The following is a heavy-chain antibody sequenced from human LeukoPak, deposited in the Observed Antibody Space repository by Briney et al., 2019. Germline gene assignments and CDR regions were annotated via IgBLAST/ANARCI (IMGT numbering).Heavy chain of an antibody. Sequence: SVKVSCKASGGTLSSYAISWVRQEPGQGLEWMGEIMPIFDTTNYAQKVHGRVTITAAESTSTAYMELSSLRSEDTVVFYWARDRAALWFGTRDAFDIWGQGTMVTVSS. CDR2: IMPIFDTT. CDR1: GGTLSSYA. J-gene: IGHJ3*02. CDR3: ARDRAALWFGTRDAFDI. D-gene: IGHD3-10*01. V-gene: IGHV1-69*01.